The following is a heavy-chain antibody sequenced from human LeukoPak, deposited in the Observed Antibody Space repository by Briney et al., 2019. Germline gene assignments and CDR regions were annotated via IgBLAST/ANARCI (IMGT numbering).Heavy chain of an antibody. CDR3: ARPSGTWGAFDI. CDR1: GFTFTSYG. Sequence: RRSLRLSCAASGFTFTSYGMHWVRQAPGKGLEWVAVIWNDGSNKYYADSVKGRFTISRDNSKNTLYLQMNSLRVEDMAVYYCARPSGTWGAFDIWGQGTIVTVSS. CDR2: IWNDGSNK. J-gene: IGHJ3*02. D-gene: IGHD1-7*01. V-gene: IGHV3-33*01.